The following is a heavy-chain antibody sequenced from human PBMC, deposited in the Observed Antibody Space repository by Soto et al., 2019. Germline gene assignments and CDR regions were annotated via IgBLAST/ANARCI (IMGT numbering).Heavy chain of an antibody. CDR3: ARDRGYDAHDYYYNAMDV. D-gene: IGHD2-15*01. V-gene: IGHV3-21*01. Sequence: GGSLRLSCVSSGFTFRTYTMNLVRQAPGKGLEWVSGIRGFSPYTFYSESVKGRFTISRDNAKNSLYLQMNSLRAEDTAVYYCARDRGYDAHDYYYNAMDVWGHGTTVTVS. CDR2: IRGFSPYT. CDR1: GFTFRTYT. J-gene: IGHJ6*02.